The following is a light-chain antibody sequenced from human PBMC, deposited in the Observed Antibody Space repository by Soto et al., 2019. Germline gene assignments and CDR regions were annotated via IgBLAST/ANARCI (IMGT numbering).Light chain of an antibody. V-gene: IGKV1-27*01. Sequence: DIQITQSPSSLSASVGDRATISCRASQGISNYLAWYQQKPGKVPRLLIYAASTLQSGVPSRFSGSGSGTDFTLTISSMQPEDVANYYCQKYYSALWTFGQGTKVDIK. CDR2: AAS. CDR3: QKYYSALWT. CDR1: QGISNY. J-gene: IGKJ1*01.